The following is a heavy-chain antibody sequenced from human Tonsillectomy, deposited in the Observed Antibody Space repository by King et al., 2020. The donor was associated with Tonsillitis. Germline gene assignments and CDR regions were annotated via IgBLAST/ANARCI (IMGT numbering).Heavy chain of an antibody. CDR3: ARFYGGLNY. CDR2: ISSTSII. Sequence: VQLVESGGGLVQPGGSLRLSCAASGFTFSTYSMHWVRQAPGKGLEWVSYISSTSIIYYADSVKGRFTISRDNAKNSLYLQMNSLRAEDTAVYYCARFYGGLNYWGPGTLVIVSS. V-gene: IGHV3-48*01. J-gene: IGHJ4*02. CDR1: GFTFSTYS. D-gene: IGHD4-23*01.